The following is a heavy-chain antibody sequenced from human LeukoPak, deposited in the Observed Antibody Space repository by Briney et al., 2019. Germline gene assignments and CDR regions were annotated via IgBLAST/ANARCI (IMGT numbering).Heavy chain of an antibody. CDR1: GYTFIGYY. J-gene: IGHJ4*02. CDR2: INPNSGGT. D-gene: IGHD2-21*01. V-gene: IGHV1-2*02. CDR3: ARDPDVAVEDLDY. Sequence: ASVKVSCKASGYTFIGYYMHWVRQAPGQGLEWMGWINPNSGGTNYAQKFQGRVTMTRDTSISTAYMDLSRLTSDDTAVYYCARDPDVAVEDLDYWGQGTLVTVSS.